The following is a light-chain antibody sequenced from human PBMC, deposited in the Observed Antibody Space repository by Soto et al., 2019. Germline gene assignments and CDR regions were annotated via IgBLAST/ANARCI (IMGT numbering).Light chain of an antibody. CDR1: QSVTFR. CDR3: QQYDDWPPM. J-gene: IGKJ1*01. CDR2: SAS. V-gene: IGKV3-15*01. Sequence: EIVVTQSPGTLSVSAGERVTLSCKASQSVTFRLAWYQQKPGQAPRLLIYSASTRDTGIPARFSGSGSGTEFTLTISSLQPEDFGVYYCQQYDDWPPMFGPGTKVEIK.